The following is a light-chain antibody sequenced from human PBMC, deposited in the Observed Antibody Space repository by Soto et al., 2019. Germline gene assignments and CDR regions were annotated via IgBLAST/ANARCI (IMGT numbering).Light chain of an antibody. CDR1: SSDVGGYNY. V-gene: IGLV2-14*01. Sequence: QSALTQPASVSGSPGQSITISCTGTSSDVGGYNYVSWYQQHPGKAPKLMFYEVSNRPSGVSNRFSGSKSGNMASLTISGLQAEDEADYYCSSYTSSSTLVVFGGGTKVTVL. J-gene: IGLJ2*01. CDR2: EVS. CDR3: SSYTSSSTLVV.